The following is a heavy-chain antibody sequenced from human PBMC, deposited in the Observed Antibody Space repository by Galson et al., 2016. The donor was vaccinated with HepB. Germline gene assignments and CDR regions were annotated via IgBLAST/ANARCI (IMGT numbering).Heavy chain of an antibody. J-gene: IGHJ3*01. V-gene: IGHV3-30-3*01. CDR3: ARDKSLGDLSAFDL. CDR2: ISYDGGNK. Sequence: SLRLSCAASGFRFRDYALHWVRQAPGKGLEWVARISYDGGNKFYADSVKGRLTISRDNSKDPLYLQMNCLTTDDTALYYCARDKSLGDLSAFDLWGQGTMVAVSS. D-gene: IGHD3-16*01. CDR1: GFRFRDYA.